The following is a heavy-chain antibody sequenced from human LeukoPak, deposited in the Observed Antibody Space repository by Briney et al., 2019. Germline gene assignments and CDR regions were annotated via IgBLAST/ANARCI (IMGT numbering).Heavy chain of an antibody. D-gene: IGHD3-22*01. Sequence: PGGSLRLSCAASGFTFSSYAMSWVRQAPGKGLEWVSRINSDGSITNYADSVKGRFTITRDSAKNTLYLQMNSLRAEDTAEYFCAREPGGYYDSSGFLDYWGQGTVVTVSS. CDR2: INSDGSIT. V-gene: IGHV3-74*01. CDR1: GFTFSSYA. CDR3: AREPGGYYDSSGFLDY. J-gene: IGHJ4*02.